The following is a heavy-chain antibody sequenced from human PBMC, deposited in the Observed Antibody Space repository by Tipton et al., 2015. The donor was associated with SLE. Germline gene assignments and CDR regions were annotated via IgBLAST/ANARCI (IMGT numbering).Heavy chain of an antibody. CDR1: GGSISSSSLS. V-gene: IGHV4-61*01. J-gene: IGHJ4*02. Sequence: TLSLTCTVSGGSISSSSLSWSWIRQPPGKRLEWIGYIFHTGSTNYNPSLKSRVAMSVDMSKNQFSLKLTSVTAADTAVYYCASGNPVMPLWGQGTLVTVSS. D-gene: IGHD1-1*01. CDR2: IFHTGST. CDR3: ASGNPVMPL.